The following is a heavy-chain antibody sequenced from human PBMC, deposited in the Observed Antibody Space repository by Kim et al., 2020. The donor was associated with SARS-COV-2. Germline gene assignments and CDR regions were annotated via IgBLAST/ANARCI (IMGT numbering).Heavy chain of an antibody. CDR2: ISSSSSYI. Sequence: GGSLRLSCAASGFTFSSYSMNWVRQAPGKGLEWVSSISSSSSYIYYADSVKGRFTISRDNAKNSLYLQMNSLRAEDTAVYYCARRPSGSYHGDYFDYWGQGTLVTVSS. D-gene: IGHD1-26*01. CDR1: GFTFSSYS. CDR3: ARRPSGSYHGDYFDY. J-gene: IGHJ4*02. V-gene: IGHV3-21*01.